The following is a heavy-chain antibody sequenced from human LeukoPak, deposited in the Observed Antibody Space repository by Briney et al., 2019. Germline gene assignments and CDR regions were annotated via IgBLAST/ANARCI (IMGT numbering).Heavy chain of an antibody. Sequence: SVKVSCKASGYTFTSYGISWVRQAPGQGLEWMGGIIPIFGTANYAQKFQGRVTITADESTSTAYMELSSLRSEDTVVYYCARDPGYSYGWYYFDYWGQGTLVTVSS. J-gene: IGHJ4*02. CDR1: GYTFTSYG. D-gene: IGHD5-18*01. V-gene: IGHV1-69*13. CDR2: IIPIFGTA. CDR3: ARDPGYSYGWYYFDY.